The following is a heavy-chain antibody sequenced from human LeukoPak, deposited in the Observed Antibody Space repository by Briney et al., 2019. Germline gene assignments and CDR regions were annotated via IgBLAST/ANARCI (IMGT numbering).Heavy chain of an antibody. CDR1: GFTLSNYD. CDR2: TSTSSRYV. CDR3: ARADCSSSTCYLRRSWFDP. V-gene: IGHV3-21*01. Sequence: GGSLRLSCAASGFTLSNYDMNWVRQAPGKGLEWVSSTSTSSRYVYYKDSVRGRFTISRDDAKNSLYLEMNSLRAEDTAVYYCARADCSSSTCYLRRSWFDPWGQGTLVTVSS. J-gene: IGHJ5*02. D-gene: IGHD2-2*01.